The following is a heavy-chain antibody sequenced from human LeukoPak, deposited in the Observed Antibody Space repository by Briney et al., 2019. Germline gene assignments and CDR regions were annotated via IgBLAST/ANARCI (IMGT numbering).Heavy chain of an antibody. D-gene: IGHD6-13*01. Sequence: ASVKVTCKASGYTFTGYYMHWVRQPPGKELEWMGWINPNSGGTNYPQKFQGRVTMTRDTSISTAYMELSRLRSDDTAVYYCARGPRSYSSSWYNWFDPWGQGTLVTVSS. CDR3: ARGPRSYSSSWYNWFDP. V-gene: IGHV1-2*02. J-gene: IGHJ5*02. CDR1: GYTFTGYY. CDR2: INPNSGGT.